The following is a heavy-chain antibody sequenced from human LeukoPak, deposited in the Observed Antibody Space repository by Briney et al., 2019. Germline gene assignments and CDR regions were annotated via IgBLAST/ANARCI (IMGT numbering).Heavy chain of an antibody. Sequence: SVKVSCKASGGTFSSYTINWVRQVPGQGLDWMGGIIPIFGTTNYAQKFQGRVTMTTDTSANTAYMDLSSLRSEDTAVYYCARLSSHYGDYKVDPWGQGTLVTVSS. CDR2: IIPIFGTT. D-gene: IGHD4-17*01. J-gene: IGHJ5*02. CDR3: ARLSSHYGDYKVDP. V-gene: IGHV1-69*05. CDR1: GGTFSSYT.